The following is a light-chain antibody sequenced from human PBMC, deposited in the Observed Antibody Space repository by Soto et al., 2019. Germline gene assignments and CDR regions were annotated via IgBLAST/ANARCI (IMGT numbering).Light chain of an antibody. Sequence: DIQMTQSPSTLSASVGDRVTITCRASQSISSWLAWYQQKPGKAPKLLIYKASSLESGVPSRFSGRGSGTDFTLTISSLQPDDFATYYCQQYKSYSPYTFGQGTKLEIK. J-gene: IGKJ2*01. CDR3: QQYKSYSPYT. V-gene: IGKV1-5*03. CDR1: QSISSW. CDR2: KAS.